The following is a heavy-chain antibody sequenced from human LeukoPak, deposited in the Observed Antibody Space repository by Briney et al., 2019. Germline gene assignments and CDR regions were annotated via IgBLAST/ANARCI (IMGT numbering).Heavy chain of an antibody. CDR2: IYTSGST. D-gene: IGHD6-6*01. CDR3: ARDAAARRGTYYYYYMDV. CDR1: GGSISSGSYY. J-gene: IGHJ6*03. V-gene: IGHV4-61*02. Sequence: SETLSLTCTVSGGSISSGSYYWSWIRQPAGKGLEWIGRIYTSGSTNYSPSLKSRVTISVDTSKNQFSLKLSSVTAADTAVYYCARDAAARRGTYYYYYMDVWGKGTTVSVSS.